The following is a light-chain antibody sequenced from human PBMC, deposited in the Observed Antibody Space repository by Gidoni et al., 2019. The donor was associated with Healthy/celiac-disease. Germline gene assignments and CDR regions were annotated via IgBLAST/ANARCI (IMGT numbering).Light chain of an antibody. V-gene: IGKV4-1*01. CDR1: QSVLYSSNNKNY. Sequence: VSLGERATINCKSSQSVLYSSNNKNYLAWYQQKPGQPPKLLIYWASTRESGVPDRFSGSGSGTDFTLTISSLQAEDVAVYYCQQYYSTPQTFGQGTKVEIK. J-gene: IGKJ1*01. CDR3: QQYYSTPQT. CDR2: WAS.